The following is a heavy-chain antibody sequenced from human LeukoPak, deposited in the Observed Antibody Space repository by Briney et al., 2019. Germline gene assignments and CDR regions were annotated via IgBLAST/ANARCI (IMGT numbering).Heavy chain of an antibody. V-gene: IGHV4-39*01. CDR2: IYYSGST. Sequence: PSETLSLTCTVSGGSISSSSYSWGWIRQPPGKGLEWLGSIYYSGSTYYNPSLESRVTISVDTSKNQFSLKLSSVTAADTAVYYCARLREWPLPDYWGLGTLVTVSS. D-gene: IGHD3-3*01. CDR3: ARLREWPLPDY. J-gene: IGHJ4*02. CDR1: GGSISSSSYS.